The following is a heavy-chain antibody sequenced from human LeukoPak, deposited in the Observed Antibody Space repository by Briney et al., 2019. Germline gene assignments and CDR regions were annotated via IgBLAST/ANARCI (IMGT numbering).Heavy chain of an antibody. CDR1: GGSISSYY. Sequence: SETLSPTCTVSGGSISSYYWSWIRQPPGKGLAWIGYIYYSGSTNYNPSLKSRVTVSVDTSKNQFSLKLSSVTAADTAVYYCARGAYSSSSYYYYGMDVWGQGATVTVSS. J-gene: IGHJ6*02. V-gene: IGHV4-59*01. CDR3: ARGAYSSSSYYYYGMDV. CDR2: IYYSGST. D-gene: IGHD6-6*01.